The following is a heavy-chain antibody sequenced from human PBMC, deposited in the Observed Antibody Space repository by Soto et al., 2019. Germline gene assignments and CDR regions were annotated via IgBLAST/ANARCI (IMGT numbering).Heavy chain of an antibody. CDR2: IIPIFGTA. Sequence: QVQLVQSGAEVKKPGSSVKVSCKASGGTFSSYAISWVRQAPGQGLEWMGGIIPIFGTANYAQKFQGRVTSTADESTSTGYMELGSLRSADTAVYYCASKVSSYYYYGMDLWGQGTTVTFSS. CDR3: ASKVSSYYYYGMDL. D-gene: IGHD4-4*01. CDR1: GGTFSSYA. V-gene: IGHV1-69*12. J-gene: IGHJ6*02.